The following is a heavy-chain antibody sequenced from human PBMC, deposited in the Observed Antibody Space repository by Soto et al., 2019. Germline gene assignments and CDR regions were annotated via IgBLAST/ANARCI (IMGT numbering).Heavy chain of an antibody. CDR3: AVRGRSGNPCFDLDS. CDR1: EGAFNTYT. Sequence: QVQLVQSGAEVKKPESSVKVSCKASEGAFNTYTIAWVRQAPGHGLEWMGRVIPLLGITDYSHKFQGRLTITADKSTSTAYMKLSGLSSQDTAMYYCAVRGRSGNPCFDLDSGSQGTVVTVSS. CDR2: VIPLLGIT. V-gene: IGHV1-69*02. J-gene: IGHJ4*02. D-gene: IGHD3-16*01.